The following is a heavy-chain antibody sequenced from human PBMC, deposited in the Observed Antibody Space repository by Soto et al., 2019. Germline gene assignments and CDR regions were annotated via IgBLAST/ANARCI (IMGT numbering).Heavy chain of an antibody. Sequence: SETLSLTSTVSGGSISSYYWSWIRQPAGKGLEWIGRIYTSRSTNYNPSLKSRVTMSVDTSKKQFSLKLSSVTAADTAVYYCARRDVSNRFDYWGHVALVTVSS. CDR1: GGSISSYY. J-gene: IGHJ4*01. CDR3: ARRDVSNRFDY. V-gene: IGHV4-4*07. CDR2: IYTSRST.